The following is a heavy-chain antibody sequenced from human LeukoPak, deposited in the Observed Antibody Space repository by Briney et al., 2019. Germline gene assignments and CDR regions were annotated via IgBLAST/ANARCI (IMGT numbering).Heavy chain of an antibody. CDR2: IYYSGST. CDR3: ARASGMGALDAFDI. J-gene: IGHJ3*02. Sequence: ASETLSLTCTVSGGSMSSQCWSWIRQPPGKGLEWIGYIYYSGSTNYNPSLKSRVTISVDTSKNQFSLKLSSVTAADTAVYYCARASGMGALDAFDIWGQGTMVTVSS. CDR1: GGSMSSQC. D-gene: IGHD1-26*01. V-gene: IGHV4-59*11.